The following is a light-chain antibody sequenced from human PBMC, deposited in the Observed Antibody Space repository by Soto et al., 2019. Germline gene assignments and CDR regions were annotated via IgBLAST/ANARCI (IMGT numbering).Light chain of an antibody. Sequence: DIQMTQSPSSVSASVGDRVTITCRASQGIRSWLAWYQQKPGKAPKLLIYAASSLQSGVPSRFSGSRSGTDFTLTISTLQPEDFATYYCQQANSFPPFTFGPGTKVDIK. CDR1: QGIRSW. V-gene: IGKV1-12*01. J-gene: IGKJ3*01. CDR2: AAS. CDR3: QQANSFPPFT.